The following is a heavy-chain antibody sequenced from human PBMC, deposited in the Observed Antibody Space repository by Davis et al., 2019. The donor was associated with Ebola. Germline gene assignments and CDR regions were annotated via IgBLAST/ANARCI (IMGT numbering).Heavy chain of an antibody. J-gene: IGHJ4*02. CDR3: ARDEVYSEGYFDY. D-gene: IGHD2-8*01. V-gene: IGHV1-69*04. CDR1: GGTFSSYA. CDR2: IIPILGIA. Sequence: SVKVSCKASGGTFSSYAISWVRQAPGQGLEWMGRIIPILGIANYAQKFQGRVTITADKSTSTAYMELSSLRSEDTAVYYCARDEVYSEGYFDYWGQGTLVTVSS.